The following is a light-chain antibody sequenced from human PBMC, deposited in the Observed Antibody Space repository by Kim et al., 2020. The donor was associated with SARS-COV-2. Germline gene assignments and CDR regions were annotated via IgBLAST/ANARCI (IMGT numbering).Light chain of an antibody. J-gene: IGLJ3*02. CDR2: DVT. V-gene: IGLV2-14*04. Sequence: GQSLTLSCTGTSSDVGGHNYVSWFQQHPGKAPKLIIYDVTKRPSGVSDRFSGSKSGNTASLTISGLRAEDEADYYCNSYTGTYTWVFGGGTKVTVL. CDR1: SSDVGGHNY. CDR3: NSYTGTYTWV.